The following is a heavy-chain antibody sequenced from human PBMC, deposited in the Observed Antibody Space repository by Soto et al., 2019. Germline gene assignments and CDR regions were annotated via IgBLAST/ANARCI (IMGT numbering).Heavy chain of an antibody. D-gene: IGHD6-13*01. CDR1: GFTFSSYG. Sequence: GGSLRLSCAASGFTFSSYGMHWVRQAPGKGLEWVAVISYDGSNKYYADSVKGRFTISRDNSKNTLYLQMNSLRAEDTAVYYCAKGPRGYSSSSTDYSGKCTLGTVS. V-gene: IGHV3-30*18. CDR3: AKGPRGYSSSSTDY. J-gene: IGHJ4*02. CDR2: ISYDGSNK.